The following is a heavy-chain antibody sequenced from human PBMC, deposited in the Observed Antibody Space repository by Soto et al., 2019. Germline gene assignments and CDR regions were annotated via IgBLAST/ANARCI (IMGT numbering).Heavy chain of an antibody. CDR2: IIPYIGTA. D-gene: IGHD1-1*01. Sequence: ASVKVSCKASGYTFTNYGMSWVRQAPGQGLEWMGWIIPYIGTANYAQKFQGRVTITADASTSTAYMELSSLTSMTDADTAAYYCARHMDTSGNEAFDYWGQGTLVTVSS. J-gene: IGHJ4*02. CDR1: GYTFTNYG. CDR3: ARHMDTSGNEAFDY. V-gene: IGHV1-18*01.